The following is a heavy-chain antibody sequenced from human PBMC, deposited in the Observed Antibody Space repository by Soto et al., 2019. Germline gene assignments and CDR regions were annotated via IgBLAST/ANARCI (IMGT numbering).Heavy chain of an antibody. CDR2: IHYSGGATYSP. J-gene: IGHJ5*02. D-gene: IGHD3-22*01. Sequence: QVQLQESGPGLVEPSQTLSLICTVSGASIITDGYYWTWIRQHPGKGLEWLGDIHYSGGATYSPSYNPSLKSRIAISVALFKSLFSLKLASVPAADTAVYYCAGGATYEQDSIGLDPFHPWGQGALVTVSS. V-gene: IGHV4-31*03. CDR1: GASIITDGYY. CDR3: AGGATYEQDSIGLDPFHP.